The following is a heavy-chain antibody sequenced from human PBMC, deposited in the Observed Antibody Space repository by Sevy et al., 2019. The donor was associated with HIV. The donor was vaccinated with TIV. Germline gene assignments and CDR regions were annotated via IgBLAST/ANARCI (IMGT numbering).Heavy chain of an antibody. V-gene: IGHV4-39*01. Sequence: SETLSLICTVSGGSISSSSYYWGWIRQPPGKGLEWIGSIYYSGSTYYNPSLKSRVTISVDTSKNQFSLKLSSVTAADTAVYYCARLLMVDTAMVQYYFDYWGQGTLVTVSS. CDR1: GGSISSSSYY. CDR2: IYYSGST. D-gene: IGHD5-18*01. J-gene: IGHJ4*02. CDR3: ARLLMVDTAMVQYYFDY.